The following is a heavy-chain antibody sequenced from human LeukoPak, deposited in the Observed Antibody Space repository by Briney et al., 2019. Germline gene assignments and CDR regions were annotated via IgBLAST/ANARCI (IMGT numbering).Heavy chain of an antibody. CDR3: ARAIAAAGTYYYYGMDV. D-gene: IGHD6-13*01. V-gene: IGHV1-46*01. J-gene: IGHJ6*02. CDR1: GYTFPSYY. Sequence: ASVKVSCQASGYTFPSYYMHWVRQAPGQGLEWMGIINPSGGSTSYAQKFQGRVTMTRDTSTSTVYMELSSLRSEDTAVYYCARAIAAAGTYYYYGMDVWGQGTTVTVSS. CDR2: INPSGGST.